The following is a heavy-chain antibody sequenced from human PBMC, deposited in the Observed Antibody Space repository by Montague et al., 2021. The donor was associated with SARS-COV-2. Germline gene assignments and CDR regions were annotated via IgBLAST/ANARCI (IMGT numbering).Heavy chain of an antibody. CDR1: GFTFSSYA. D-gene: IGHD5-18*01. J-gene: IGHJ6*02. CDR3: ASSRYSYGSAYYYYYGMDV. CDR2: ISYDGSNK. Sequence: SLRLSCAASGFTFSSYAMHWVRQAPGKGLEWVAVISYDGSNKYYADSVKGRFTISRDNSKNTLYLQMNNLRAEDTAVYYCASSRYSYGSAYYYYYGMDVWGQGTTVTVSS. V-gene: IGHV3-30*04.